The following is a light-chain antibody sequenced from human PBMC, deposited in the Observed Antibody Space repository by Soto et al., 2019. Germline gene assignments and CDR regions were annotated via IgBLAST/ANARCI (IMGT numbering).Light chain of an antibody. CDR3: QQYNNWPFS. J-gene: IGKJ5*01. Sequence: EVVLTQSPATLSLSPGERATLSCRASQNVANYLDWYQQKPGQAPRLLIHGAFTRATGVPARFSGTGSETDFTLTISGLQSEDSAVYFCQQYNNWPFSFGQGTRLEIK. CDR2: GAF. V-gene: IGKV3-15*01. CDR1: QNVANY.